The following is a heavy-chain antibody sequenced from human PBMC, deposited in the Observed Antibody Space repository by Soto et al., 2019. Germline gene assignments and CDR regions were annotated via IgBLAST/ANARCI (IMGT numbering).Heavy chain of an antibody. V-gene: IGHV3-33*01. CDR2: IWHDGTKK. Sequence: QVQLVESGGGVVQPGRSLRLSCAASGFTFSDYVMQWVRQAPGKGLEWVAVIWHDGTKKYYADSVKGRFTTSRDNSENTLYLQLNSLRAEDTAVYYCARETSYDFCRGPQTMDVWGQGTTVTVSS. D-gene: IGHD3-3*01. CDR1: GFTFSDYV. J-gene: IGHJ6*02. CDR3: ARETSYDFCRGPQTMDV.